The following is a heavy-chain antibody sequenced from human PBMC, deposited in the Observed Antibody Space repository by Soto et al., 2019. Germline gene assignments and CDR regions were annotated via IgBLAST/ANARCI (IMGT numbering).Heavy chain of an antibody. CDR3: ARDGIVGATHAFDI. CDR1: GFTFSSYA. CDR2: ISYDGSNK. Sequence: GGSLRLSCAASGFTFSSYAMHWVRQAPGKGLERVAVISYDGSNKYYADSVKGRFTISRDNSKNTLYLQMNSLRAEDTAVYYCARDGIVGATHAFDIWGQGTMVTVSS. J-gene: IGHJ3*02. D-gene: IGHD1-26*01. V-gene: IGHV3-30-3*01.